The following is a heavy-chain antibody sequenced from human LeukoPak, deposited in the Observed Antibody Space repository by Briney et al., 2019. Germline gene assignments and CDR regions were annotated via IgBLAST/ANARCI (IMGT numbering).Heavy chain of an antibody. D-gene: IGHD4-17*01. Sequence: GGSVRLSCAASGFTFSSYAMHWVRQAPGQGLEWMGIIDPSGGSTSYAQKFQGRVTMTRDTSTSTVYMELSSLRSEDTAVYYCARDRYGDYLIDYWGQGTLVTVSS. J-gene: IGHJ4*02. CDR2: IDPSGGST. CDR1: GFTFSSYA. CDR3: ARDRYGDYLIDY. V-gene: IGHV1-46*01.